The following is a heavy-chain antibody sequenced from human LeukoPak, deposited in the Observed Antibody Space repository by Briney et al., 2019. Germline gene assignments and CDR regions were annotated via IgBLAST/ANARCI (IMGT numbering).Heavy chain of an antibody. CDR2: INPKSGGT. V-gene: IGHV1-2*02. Sequence: ASVKVSCKASGYNFTDYYIHWVRQAPGQGLEWMGWINPKSGGTNYAQKFRGRVTMTRDTSISTAYMELSGLRSDDTVVYYCARDSGLGPTWHPFDHWGQGTPVTVSS. J-gene: IGHJ4*02. CDR3: ARDSGLGPTWHPFDH. D-gene: IGHD1-26*01. CDR1: GYNFTDYY.